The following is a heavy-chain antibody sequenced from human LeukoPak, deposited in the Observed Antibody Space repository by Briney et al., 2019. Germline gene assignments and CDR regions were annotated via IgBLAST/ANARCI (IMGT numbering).Heavy chain of an antibody. V-gene: IGHV3-30*02. CDR2: IRYDGSNK. CDR1: GFTFSSYG. J-gene: IGHJ5*02. Sequence: GGSLRLSCAASGFTFSSYGMHWVRQAPGKGLEWVAFIRYDGSNKYYADSVKGRFTISRDNSKNTLYLQMNSLRAEDTAVYYCARGTYCSGGSCYFFGFDPWGQGTLVTVSS. CDR3: ARGTYCSGGSCYFFGFDP. D-gene: IGHD2-15*01.